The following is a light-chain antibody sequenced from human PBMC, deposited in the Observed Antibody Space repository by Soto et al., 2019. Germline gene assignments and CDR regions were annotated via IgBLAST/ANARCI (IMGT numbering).Light chain of an antibody. CDR3: LLFYNAVRV. Sequence: QTVVTQEPSLTVSPGGTVTLTCASNTGAVTSDYYANWFQQKPGQPTRALIYGTSNKHSWTPARFSGSLLGGKAALTLSGVLPEDEADYYCLLFYNAVRVFGGGTKLTVL. J-gene: IGLJ3*02. CDR1: TGAVTSDYY. CDR2: GTS. V-gene: IGLV7-43*01.